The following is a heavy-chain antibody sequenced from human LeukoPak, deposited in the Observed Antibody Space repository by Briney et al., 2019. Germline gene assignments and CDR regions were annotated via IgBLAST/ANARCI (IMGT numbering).Heavy chain of an antibody. D-gene: IGHD3-22*01. CDR1: GGTFSSYA. CDR2: LIPIFGTA. CDR3: ASEGAYYDSSGYYYA. Sequence: AVKVSCKASGGTFSSYAISWVRQAPGQGLEWMGRLIPIFGTAKYAQEFRGRVTITTDESTSTANMELSSLGSEDTAVYYCASEGAYYDSSGYYYAWGQGTLVTVSS. V-gene: IGHV1-69*05. J-gene: IGHJ5*02.